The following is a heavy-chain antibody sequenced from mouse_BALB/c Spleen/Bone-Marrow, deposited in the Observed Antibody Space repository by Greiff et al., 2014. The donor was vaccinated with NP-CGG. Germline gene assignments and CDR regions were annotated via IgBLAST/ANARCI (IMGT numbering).Heavy chain of an antibody. Sequence: EVQLQQSGAELVRSGASVKLSYTASGFNIKDFYMHWVKQRPEQGLEWIGWIDPENGDTEYAPKFQGKATMTADTSSNTACLQLSSLTSEDTAVYYCNGGHSLSYALDYWGQGTSVTVSS. V-gene: IGHV14-4*02. D-gene: IGHD1-1*02. CDR3: NGGHSLSYALDY. CDR2: IDPENGDT. J-gene: IGHJ4*01. CDR1: GFNIKDFY.